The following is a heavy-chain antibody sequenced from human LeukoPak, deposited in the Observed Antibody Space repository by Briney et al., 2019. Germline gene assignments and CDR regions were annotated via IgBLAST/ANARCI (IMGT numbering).Heavy chain of an antibody. D-gene: IGHD2-2*01. Sequence: GGSLRLSCAASGFTFSSYWMHWVRQAPGKGLVWVSRINSDGSSTSYADSVKGRFTISRDNAKNTLYLQMNSLRAEDTAVYYCARVGYCSSTSCYVKGGNWFDPWGQGTLVRLL. V-gene: IGHV3-74*01. CDR3: ARVGYCSSTSCYVKGGNWFDP. J-gene: IGHJ5*02. CDR1: GFTFSSYW. CDR2: INSDGSST.